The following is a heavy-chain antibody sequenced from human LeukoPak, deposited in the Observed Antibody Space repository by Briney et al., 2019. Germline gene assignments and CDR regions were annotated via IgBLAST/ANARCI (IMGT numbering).Heavy chain of an antibody. CDR3: ARGGSIAARPIDY. CDR2: ISSNGGST. Sequence: TGGSLRLSCAVSGFTFSSYAMHWVRQAPGKGLEYVSAISSNGGSTYYANSVKGRFTISRDNSKNTLFPQMGSLRAEDMAVYYCARGGSIAARPIDYWGQGTLVTVSS. J-gene: IGHJ4*02. V-gene: IGHV3-64*01. CDR1: GFTFSSYA. D-gene: IGHD6-6*01.